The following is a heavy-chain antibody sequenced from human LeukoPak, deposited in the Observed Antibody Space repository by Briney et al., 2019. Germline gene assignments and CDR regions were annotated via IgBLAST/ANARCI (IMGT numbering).Heavy chain of an antibody. CDR2: INPSGGT. Sequence: ASVKVSCKASGYTFSIYNMHWVRQAPGQGLEWMGIINPSGGTSYAQKLQGRITMTRDTSTSTLYMELSRLKSEDTAVYYCGREGVAGTGLDYWGQGTLVTV. V-gene: IGHV1-46*01. D-gene: IGHD6-13*01. CDR1: GYTFSIYN. CDR3: GREGVAGTGLDY. J-gene: IGHJ4*01.